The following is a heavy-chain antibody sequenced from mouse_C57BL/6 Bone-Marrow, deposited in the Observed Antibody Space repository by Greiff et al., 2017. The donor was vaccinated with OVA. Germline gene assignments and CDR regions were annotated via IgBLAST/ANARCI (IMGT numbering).Heavy chain of an antibody. J-gene: IGHJ1*03. CDR2: ISYDGSN. CDR1: GYSITSGYY. V-gene: IGHV3-6*01. CDR3: AKLGRDFDV. Sequence: VQLVESGPGLVKPSQSLSLTCSVTGYSITSGYYWNWIRQFPGNKLEWMGYISYDGSNNYNPSLKNRISITRDTSKNQFFLKLNSVTTEDTATYYCAKLGRDFDVWGTGTTVTVSS. D-gene: IGHD4-1*01.